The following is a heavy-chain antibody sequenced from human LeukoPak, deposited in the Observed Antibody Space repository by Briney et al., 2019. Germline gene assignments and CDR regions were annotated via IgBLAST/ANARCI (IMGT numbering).Heavy chain of an antibody. CDR1: GGSISSYY. CDR2: IYYSGST. V-gene: IGHV4-59*01. Sequence: SVPLSLTCTVSGGSISSYYWRWIRQSPGEGLEWIGYIYYSGSTNYNPSLKSRVTISVDTSKNQFSLKLSSVTAADTAVYYCARVPALASYFDLWGRGTLVTVSS. J-gene: IGHJ2*01. D-gene: IGHD5-12*01. CDR3: ARVPALASYFDL.